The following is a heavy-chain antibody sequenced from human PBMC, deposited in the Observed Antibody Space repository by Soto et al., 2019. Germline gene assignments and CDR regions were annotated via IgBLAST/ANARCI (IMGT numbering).Heavy chain of an antibody. CDR3: ARRALAGEFVLRYFDWVTPQGWFDP. D-gene: IGHD3-9*01. V-gene: IGHV1-18*04. Sequence: GASVKVSCKASGYTFTHYGISWVRQAPGQGLEWMGWTSAYNGNTYYTQKFQGRVTMTRNTSISTAYMELSSLRSEDTAVYYCARRALAGEFVLRYFDWVTPQGWFDPWGQGTLVTV. CDR1: GYTFTHYG. J-gene: IGHJ5*02. CDR2: TSAYNGNT.